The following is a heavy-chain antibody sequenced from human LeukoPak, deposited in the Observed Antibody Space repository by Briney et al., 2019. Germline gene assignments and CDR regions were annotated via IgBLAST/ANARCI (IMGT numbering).Heavy chain of an antibody. Sequence: ASVKVSCKASGYTFTGYYMHWVRQAPGQGLEWMGLINPNSGGTNYAQKFQGRVTMTRDTSISTAYMELSRLRSDDTAVYYCARESGSGSYYGNWGQGTLVTVSS. V-gene: IGHV1-2*02. J-gene: IGHJ4*02. CDR1: GYTFTGYY. D-gene: IGHD3-10*01. CDR2: INPNSGGT. CDR3: ARESGSGSYYGN.